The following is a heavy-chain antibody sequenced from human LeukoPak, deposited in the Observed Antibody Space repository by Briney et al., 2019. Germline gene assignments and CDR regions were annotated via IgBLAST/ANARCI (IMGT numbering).Heavy chain of an antibody. CDR3: ARHPPSRGYSYGYPPNYFDY. Sequence: SETLSLTCTVSGGSISSSSYYWGWIRQPPGKGLEWIGSIYYSGSTYYNPSLKSRVTISVDTSKNQFSLKLSSVTATDTAVYYCARHPPSRGYSYGYPPNYFDYWGQGTLVNVSS. CDR2: IYYSGST. D-gene: IGHD5-18*01. J-gene: IGHJ4*02. V-gene: IGHV4-39*01. CDR1: GGSISSSSYY.